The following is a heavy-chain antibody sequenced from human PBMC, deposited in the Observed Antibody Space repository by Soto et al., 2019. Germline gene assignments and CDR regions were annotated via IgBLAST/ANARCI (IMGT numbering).Heavy chain of an antibody. Sequence: SETLSLTCAVSGGSISSSNWWSWVRQPPGKGLEWIGDIYYSGSTYYNPSLKSRVTISVDTSKNQFSLKLSSVTAADTAVYYCARERPDGARLDPWGQGTLVTVSS. CDR1: GGSISSSNW. J-gene: IGHJ5*02. CDR3: ARERPDGARLDP. CDR2: IYYSGST. V-gene: IGHV4-4*02. D-gene: IGHD6-6*01.